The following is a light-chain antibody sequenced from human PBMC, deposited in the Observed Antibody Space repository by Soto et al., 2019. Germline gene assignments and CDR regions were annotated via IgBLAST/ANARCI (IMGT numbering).Light chain of an antibody. V-gene: IGKV3-15*01. Sequence: VMTQSPGTLSVSPGERVTLSCRASQSVSSNLAWYQQKPGQAPRLLIFGASTRATGIPARFSGSESGTEFTLTINSLQSEDSAVYYCQQYDNWWTFGQGTKV. CDR1: QSVSSN. J-gene: IGKJ1*01. CDR2: GAS. CDR3: QQYDNWWT.